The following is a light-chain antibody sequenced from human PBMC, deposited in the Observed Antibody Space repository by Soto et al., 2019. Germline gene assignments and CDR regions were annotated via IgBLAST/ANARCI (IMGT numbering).Light chain of an antibody. CDR1: SSEVGGYNY. V-gene: IGLV2-14*03. J-gene: IGLJ1*01. CDR2: DVS. Sequence: QSVLTQPASVSGSPGQSITISCTGTSSEVGGYNYVSWYQHHPGKAPKFMIFDVSNRPSGVSNRFSGSKSGNTASLTISVLQPEDEADYYCSSYTTSNTRQIVFGTGTKVTVL. CDR3: SSYTTSNTRQIV.